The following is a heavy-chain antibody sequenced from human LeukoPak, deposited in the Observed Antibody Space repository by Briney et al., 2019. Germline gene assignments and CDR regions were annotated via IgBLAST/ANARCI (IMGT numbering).Heavy chain of an antibody. CDR1: GCTFSSYA. D-gene: IGHD5-18*01. J-gene: IGHJ6*03. Sequence: ASVKVSCKASGCTFSSYAISWVRQAPGQGLEWMGGIIPIFGTANYAQKFQGRVTITADKSTSTAYMELSSLRSEDTAVYYCARCGYSYGYGHYYYYYMDVWGKGTTVTVSS. V-gene: IGHV1-69*06. CDR2: IIPIFGTA. CDR3: ARCGYSYGYGHYYYYYMDV.